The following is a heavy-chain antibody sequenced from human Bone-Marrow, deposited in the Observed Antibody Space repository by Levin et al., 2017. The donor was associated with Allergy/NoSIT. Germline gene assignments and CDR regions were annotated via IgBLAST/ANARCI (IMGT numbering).Heavy chain of an antibody. CDR1: GFTFSNAW. CDR2: IKSKTDGGTT. J-gene: IGHJ4*02. Sequence: PGGSLRLSCAASGFTFSNAWMSWVRQAPGKGLEWVGRIKSKTDGGTTDYAAPVKGRFTFSRDDSKNTLYLQMNSLKTEDTAVYYCTTAVCGGDCYPPFDYWGQGTLVTVSS. CDR3: TTAVCGGDCYPPFDY. D-gene: IGHD2-21*01. V-gene: IGHV3-15*01.